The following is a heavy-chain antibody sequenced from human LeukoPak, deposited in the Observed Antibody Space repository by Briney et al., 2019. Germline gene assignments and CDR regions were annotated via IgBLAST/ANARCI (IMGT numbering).Heavy chain of an antibody. CDR3: AREVISGSPWFDP. CDR1: GGSINSYY. CDR2: IYYSGST. D-gene: IGHD6-19*01. V-gene: IGHV4-59*01. J-gene: IGHJ5*02. Sequence: SETLSLTCTVSGGSINSYYWSWIRQPPGKALEWIAYIYYSGSTNYNPSLKSRVTISVDTSKNQFSLKLSSVTAADTAVYYCAREVISGSPWFDPWGQGTLVTVSS.